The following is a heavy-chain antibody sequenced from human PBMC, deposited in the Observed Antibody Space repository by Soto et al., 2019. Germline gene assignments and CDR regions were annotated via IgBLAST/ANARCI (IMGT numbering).Heavy chain of an antibody. V-gene: IGHV3-30-3*01. CDR2: ISYDGSNK. J-gene: IGHJ4*02. D-gene: IGHD3-22*01. CDR3: ARDHSSGYYSWAY. CDR1: GFTFSSYA. Sequence: GGSLRLSCAASGFTFSSYAMHWVRQAPGKGLEWVAVISYDGSNKYYADSVKGRFTISRDNSKNTLYLQMNSLRAEDTAVYYCARDHSSGYYSWAYWGQGTLVTVS.